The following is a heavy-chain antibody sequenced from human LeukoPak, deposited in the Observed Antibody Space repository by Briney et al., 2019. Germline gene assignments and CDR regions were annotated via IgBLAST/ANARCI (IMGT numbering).Heavy chain of an antibody. CDR3: AKTGGVAAAH. CDR1: GFTFSTYG. V-gene: IGHV3-23*01. CDR2: ISGSGGST. D-gene: IGHD6-13*01. J-gene: IGHJ4*02. Sequence: GGSLRLSCAASGFTFSTYGMTWVRQAPGKGLEWVSAISGSGGSTYYADSVKGRFAISRDNSKNTLYLQMNSLRAEDTALYYCAKTGGVAAAHWGQGTLVTVSS.